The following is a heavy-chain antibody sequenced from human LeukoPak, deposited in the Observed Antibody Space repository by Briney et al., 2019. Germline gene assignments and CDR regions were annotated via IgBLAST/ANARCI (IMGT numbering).Heavy chain of an antibody. Sequence: GGSLRLSCAASGFTFSLYGMNWLRQAPGKGLEWVSYIREDTTIIHYADSVKGRFTISRDNAKNSLYLQMNSLRVVDTAVYYCATTGVRRDNWFDPWRQGTLVTVSS. CDR3: ATTGVRRDNWFDP. CDR1: GFTFSLYG. J-gene: IGHJ5*02. V-gene: IGHV3-48*01. CDR2: IREDTTII. D-gene: IGHD3-10*01.